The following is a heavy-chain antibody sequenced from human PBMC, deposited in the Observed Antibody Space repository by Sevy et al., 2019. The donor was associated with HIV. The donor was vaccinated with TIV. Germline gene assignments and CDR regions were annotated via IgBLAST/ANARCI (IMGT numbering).Heavy chain of an antibody. J-gene: IGHJ4*02. V-gene: IGHV3-74*01. Sequence: GGSLRLSCAASGFTFSSYWMHWARQAPGKGLVWVSRINSDGSSTSYADSVKGRFTISRDNAKNTLYLQMNSLRAEDTAVYYCARDRRDGGYFDYWGQGTLVTVSS. CDR3: ARDRRDGGYFDY. CDR1: GFTFSSYW. CDR2: INSDGSST.